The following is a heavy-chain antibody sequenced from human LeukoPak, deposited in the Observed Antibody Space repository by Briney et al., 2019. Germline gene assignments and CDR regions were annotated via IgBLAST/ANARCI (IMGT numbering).Heavy chain of an antibody. CDR1: GGSISSSSYY. Sequence: SETLSLTCTVSGGSISSSSYYWGWIRQPPGKGLEWIGSIYCSGSTYYNPSLKSRVTISVDTSKNQFSLKLSSVTAADTAVYYCATSVEMATRYYFDYWGQGTLVTVSS. CDR2: IYCSGST. J-gene: IGHJ4*02. CDR3: ATSVEMATRYYFDY. D-gene: IGHD5-24*01. V-gene: IGHV4-39*01.